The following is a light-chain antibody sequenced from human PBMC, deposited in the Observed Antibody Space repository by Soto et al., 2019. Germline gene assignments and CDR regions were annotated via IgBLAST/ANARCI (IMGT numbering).Light chain of an antibody. V-gene: IGKV1-39*01. Sequence: DIQMTPSQSSLSASVLYRVNITFRSSQIISTYLNLYQQRAGLAPRLLIYAASSLQSGVPPRFSGSGSGTAFTLTISSLQPEDFATYFCQKTYSAPPKFGQGTKVDIK. CDR1: QIISTY. CDR2: AAS. J-gene: IGKJ1*01. CDR3: QKTYSAPPK.